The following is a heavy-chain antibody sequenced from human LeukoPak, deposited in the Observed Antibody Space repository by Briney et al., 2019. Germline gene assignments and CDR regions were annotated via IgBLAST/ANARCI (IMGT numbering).Heavy chain of an antibody. CDR2: IRGDGVTT. D-gene: IGHD5-18*01. V-gene: IGHV3-23*01. CDR1: GFTFSSHG. CDR3: AKKGGYSYGDPFDY. J-gene: IGHJ4*02. Sequence: GGSLRLSCAASGFTFSSHGMNWVRQAPGKGLEWVSGIRGDGVTTYYPDSVKGRFTISRDNSRNTLYLQMNSLRAEDTAIYHCAKKGGYSYGDPFDYWGRGTLVIVSS.